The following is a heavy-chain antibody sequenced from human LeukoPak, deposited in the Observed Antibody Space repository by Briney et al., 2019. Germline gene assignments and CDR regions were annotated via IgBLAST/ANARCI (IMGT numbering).Heavy chain of an antibody. V-gene: IGHV3-30*02. D-gene: IGHD2-15*01. CDR2: IRYDGNNK. CDR1: GFTFRSYG. CDR3: ARSGLNRFDY. Sequence: PGGSLRLSCAASGFTFRSYGMHWVRQAPGKGLEWVAFIRYDGNNKYYADSVKGRFTIFRDNSRNTLYLQMNSLRTEDTAAYYCARSGLNRFDYWGQGTRVTVSS. J-gene: IGHJ4*02.